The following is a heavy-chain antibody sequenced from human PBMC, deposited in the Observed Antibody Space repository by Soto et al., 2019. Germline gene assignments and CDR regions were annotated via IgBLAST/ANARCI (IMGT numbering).Heavy chain of an antibody. CDR3: ARDGYDGSGSPYPAY. Sequence: SETLSLTCSVSGGSMSEYFWSWIRQSPGKGLEWVGYIYYLGSTDYNPSLKSRVTISVDTSKRQFSLRLTSVTAADTAVYYCARDGYDGSGSPYPAYWGPGTQVTVSS. CDR1: GGSMSEYF. V-gene: IGHV4-59*01. J-gene: IGHJ4*02. CDR2: IYYLGST. D-gene: IGHD3-10*01.